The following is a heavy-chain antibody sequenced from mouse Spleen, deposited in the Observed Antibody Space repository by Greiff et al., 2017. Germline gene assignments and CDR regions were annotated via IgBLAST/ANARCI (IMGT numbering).Heavy chain of an antibody. CDR3: ARQCDYVPWFAY. CDR2: ISSGGGST. V-gene: IGHV5-12-1*01. D-gene: IGHD2-4*01. J-gene: IGHJ3*01. CDR1: GFAFSSYD. Sequence: EVMLVESGGGLVKPGGSLKLSCAASGFAFSSYDMSWVRQTPEKRLEWVAYISSGGGSTYYPDTVKGRFTISRDNAKNTLYLQMSSLKSEDTAMYYCARQCDYVPWFAYWGQGTLVTVSA.